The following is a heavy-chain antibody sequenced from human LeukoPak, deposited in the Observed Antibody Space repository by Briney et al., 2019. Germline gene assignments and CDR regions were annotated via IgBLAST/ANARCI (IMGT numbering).Heavy chain of an antibody. CDR3: ARDPSSSWYFDY. D-gene: IGHD6-13*01. CDR2: ISYDGSNK. J-gene: IGHJ4*02. V-gene: IGHV3-30-3*01. Sequence: GRSLRPSCAASGFTFSSYAMHWVRQAPGKGLEWVAVISYDGSNKYYADSVKGRFTISRDNSKNTLYLQMNSLRAEDTAVYYCARDPSSSWYFDYWGQGTLVTVSS. CDR1: GFTFSSYA.